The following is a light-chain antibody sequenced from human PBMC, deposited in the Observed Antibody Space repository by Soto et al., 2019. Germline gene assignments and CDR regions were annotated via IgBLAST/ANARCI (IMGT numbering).Light chain of an antibody. Sequence: QSVLTQPASVSGSAGQSITISCSGTMRDVGAYNLVSWYQQHPGTAPKLIIYEVRNRPSGISSRFSGSRSGNTASLTISGLQSEDEGDYYCSSYAGSNNYVFGTGTKV. CDR2: EVR. CDR3: SSYAGSNNYV. J-gene: IGLJ1*01. CDR1: MRDVGAYNL. V-gene: IGLV2-14*01.